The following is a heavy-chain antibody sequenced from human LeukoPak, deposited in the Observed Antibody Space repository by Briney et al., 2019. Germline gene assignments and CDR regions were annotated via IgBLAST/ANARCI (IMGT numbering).Heavy chain of an antibody. D-gene: IGHD4-23*01. J-gene: IGHJ5*02. CDR2: IRYDGKNK. V-gene: IGHV3-30*02. CDR1: GFTFSSYA. Sequence: PGRSLRLSCAASGFTFSSYAMHWVRQAPGKGLEWVAFIRYDGKNKNYAHSAKGRFTISRDYSQDTLYLQMNSLRAEDTAVYYCAKGDDYGANTRLPKFNWFDPWGQGALVTVSS. CDR3: AKGDDYGANTRLPKFNWFDP.